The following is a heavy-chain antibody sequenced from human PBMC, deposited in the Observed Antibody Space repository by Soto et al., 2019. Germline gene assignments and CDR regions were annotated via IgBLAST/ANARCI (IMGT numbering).Heavy chain of an antibody. J-gene: IGHJ6*02. Sequence: TSETLSLTCTVSGGSISSGGYYWSWIRQHPGKGLEWIGYIYYSGSTYYNPSLKSRVTISVDTSKNQFSLKLSSVTAADTAVYYCAHTGRGSSSYHYYYYGMDVWGQGTTVTVSS. CDR3: AHTGRGSSSYHYYYYGMDV. D-gene: IGHD6-6*01. CDR2: IYYSGST. V-gene: IGHV4-31*03. CDR1: GGSISSGGYY.